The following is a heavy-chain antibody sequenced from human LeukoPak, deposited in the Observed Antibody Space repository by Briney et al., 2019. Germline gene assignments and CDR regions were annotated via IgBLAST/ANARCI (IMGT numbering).Heavy chain of an antibody. CDR3: ASAPKRYYDSSGPIGDAFDI. D-gene: IGHD3-22*01. J-gene: IGHJ3*02. V-gene: IGHV1-46*01. CDR2: INPSGGST. Sequence: GASVKVSCKASGYTFTSYYMHWVRQAPGQGLEWMGIINPSGGSTSYAQKFQGRVTMTRDTSTSTVYMELSSLRSEDTAVYYCASAPKRYYDSSGPIGDAFDIWGQGTMVTVSS. CDR1: GYTFTSYY.